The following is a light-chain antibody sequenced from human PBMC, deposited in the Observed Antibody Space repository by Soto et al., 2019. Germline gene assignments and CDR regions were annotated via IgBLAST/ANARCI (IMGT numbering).Light chain of an antibody. CDR2: GAS. J-gene: IGKJ2*01. Sequence: EIVLTQSPGTLSLSPGERATLSCRASQSVSSSYLAWYQQKPGQAPRLLIYGASSRATGIPDRFSGGGSGTDFTLTISRLEPEVFAVYYCQQYRSSPPYTFGQGTELEIK. V-gene: IGKV3-20*01. CDR3: QQYRSSPPYT. CDR1: QSVSSSY.